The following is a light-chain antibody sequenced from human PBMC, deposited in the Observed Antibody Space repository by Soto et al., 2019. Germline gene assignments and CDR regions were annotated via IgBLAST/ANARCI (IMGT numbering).Light chain of an antibody. CDR1: SSDVGGYNY. V-gene: IGLV2-14*01. CDR3: SSYTISSTLI. J-gene: IGLJ2*01. Sequence: QSVLTQPASVSGSPGQSITISCTGTSSDVGGYNYVSWYQQHPGKAPKLMIYDVSNRPSGVSNRFSGSKSGNTASLTISGLQAEDEAYYYCSSYTISSTLIFGGGTKLTVL. CDR2: DVS.